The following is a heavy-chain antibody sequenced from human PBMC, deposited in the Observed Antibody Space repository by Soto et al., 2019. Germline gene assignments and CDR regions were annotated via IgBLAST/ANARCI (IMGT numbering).Heavy chain of an antibody. CDR3: AKDLSREYDFWSGYYRERGMDV. Sequence: GGSLRLSCAASGFTFSSYAMSWVRQAPGKGLEWVSAISGSGGSTYYADSVKGRFTISRDNSKNTLYLQMNSLRAEDTAVYYCAKDLSREYDFWSGYYRERGMDVWGQGTTVTVSS. V-gene: IGHV3-23*01. J-gene: IGHJ6*01. D-gene: IGHD3-3*01. CDR1: GFTFSSYA. CDR2: ISGSGGST.